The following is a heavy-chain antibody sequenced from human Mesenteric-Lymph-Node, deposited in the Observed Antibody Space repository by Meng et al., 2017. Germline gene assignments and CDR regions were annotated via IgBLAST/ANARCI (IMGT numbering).Heavy chain of an antibody. CDR2: ISSSGSTI. CDR3: ARDAWILWFGELVGEVYYGMDV. J-gene: IGHJ6*02. D-gene: IGHD3-10*01. Sequence: GESLKISCAASGFTFSDYYMSWIRQAPGKGLEWVSYISSSGSTIYYADSVKGRFTISRDNAKNSLYLQMNSLRAEDTAVYYCARDAWILWFGELVGEVYYGMDVWGQGTMVTVSS. V-gene: IGHV3-11*04. CDR1: GFTFSDYY.